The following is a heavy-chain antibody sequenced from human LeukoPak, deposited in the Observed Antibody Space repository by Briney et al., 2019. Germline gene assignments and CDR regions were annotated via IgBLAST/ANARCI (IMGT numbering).Heavy chain of an antibody. V-gene: IGHV4-59*01. Sequence: PSETLSLTCTVSGGSISSYYWSWIRQPPGKGLEWIGYIYYSGSTNYNPSLKSRVTISVDTSKNQFSLKLSSVTAADTAVYYCARVTVGATRYYYYMDVWGKGTTVTVSS. D-gene: IGHD1-26*01. CDR3: ARVTVGATRYYYYMDV. CDR2: IYYSGST. CDR1: GGSISSYY. J-gene: IGHJ6*03.